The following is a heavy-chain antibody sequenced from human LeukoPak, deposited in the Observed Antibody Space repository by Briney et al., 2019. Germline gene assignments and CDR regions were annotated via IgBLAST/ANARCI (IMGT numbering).Heavy chain of an antibody. D-gene: IGHD3-10*01. Sequence: SETLSLTCAVYGGSFSDYYWTWIRQSPGKGLEWIGEIKHSGNTNYNPSLKSRVTISVDTSKNQFSLKLNSVTAADTAVYYCASITYDYWGQGTLVTVSS. CDR3: ASITYDY. V-gene: IGHV4-34*01. J-gene: IGHJ4*02. CDR1: GGSFSDYY. CDR2: IKHSGNT.